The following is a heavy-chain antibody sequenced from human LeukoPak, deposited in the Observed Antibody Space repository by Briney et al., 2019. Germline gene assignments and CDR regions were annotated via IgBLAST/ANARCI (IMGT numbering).Heavy chain of an antibody. CDR2: INYNSGSI. J-gene: IGHJ4*02. D-gene: IGHD5-24*01. CDR3: AKGSRIGRWLPLDY. CDR1: GFTFDDYA. Sequence: GGSLRLSCAASGFTFDDYAMHWVRQAPGKGLEWVSSINYNSGSIDYADSVKGRFTISRDNAKSSLYLQMNSLRAEDTALYYCAKGSRIGRWLPLDYWGQGTLVTASS. V-gene: IGHV3-9*01.